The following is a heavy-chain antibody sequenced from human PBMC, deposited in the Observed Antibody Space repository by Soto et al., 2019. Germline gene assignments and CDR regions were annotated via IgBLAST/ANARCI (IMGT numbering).Heavy chain of an antibody. Sequence: QVQLVQSGAEVKKPGASVKVSCKASGYTFTSYYMHWVRQAPGQGLEWMGIINPSGGSTSYAQKCRGRVTMTRDTSTSTVYMELSSLRSEDTAVYYCARVSSWSCFDYWGQGTLVTVSS. CDR2: INPSGGST. CDR3: ARVSSWSCFDY. J-gene: IGHJ4*02. CDR1: GYTFTSYY. D-gene: IGHD6-13*01. V-gene: IGHV1-46*01.